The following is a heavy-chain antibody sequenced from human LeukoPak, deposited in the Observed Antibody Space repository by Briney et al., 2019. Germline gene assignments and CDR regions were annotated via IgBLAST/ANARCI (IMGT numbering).Heavy chain of an antibody. CDR3: ARTPRSHYYYYGMDV. D-gene: IGHD1/OR15-1a*01. CDR2: ISGSGGST. J-gene: IGHJ6*02. CDR1: GFTFSSYA. Sequence: GGSLRLSCAASGFTFSSYAMSWVRQAPGKGLEWVSAISGSGGSTYYADSVKGRFTISRDNSKNTLYLQMNSLRAEDTAVYYCARTPRSHYYYYGMDVWGQGTTVTVSS. V-gene: IGHV3-23*01.